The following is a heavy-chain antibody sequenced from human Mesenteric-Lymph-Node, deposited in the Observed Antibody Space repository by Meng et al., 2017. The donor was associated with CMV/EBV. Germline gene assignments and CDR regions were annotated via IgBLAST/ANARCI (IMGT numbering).Heavy chain of an antibody. CDR2: IYYSGGT. CDR3: ARNSSKWGLGFDT. Sequence: ASGGSIDSNPYYWAWIRQPPGKGLEWIGSIYYSGGTTYNPSLKSRVSMSVDASKKQFSLNLSFVTAADTAVYFCARNSSKWGLGFDTWGRGTLVTVSS. V-gene: IGHV4-39*01. J-gene: IGHJ5*02. CDR1: GGSIDSNPYY. D-gene: IGHD1-26*01.